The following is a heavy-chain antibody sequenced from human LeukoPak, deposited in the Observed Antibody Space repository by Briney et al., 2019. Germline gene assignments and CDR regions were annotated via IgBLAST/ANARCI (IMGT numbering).Heavy chain of an antibody. D-gene: IGHD6-19*01. Sequence: GGSLRLSCAASGFTFSSYGMHWVRQAPGKGLEWVAVISYDGSNKYYADSVKGRFTISRDNSKNTLYLQMNSLRAEDTAVYYCARAGSGWYLYYFDYWGQGTLVTVSS. CDR2: ISYDGSNK. V-gene: IGHV3-30*03. CDR3: ARAGSGWYLYYFDY. CDR1: GFTFSSYG. J-gene: IGHJ4*02.